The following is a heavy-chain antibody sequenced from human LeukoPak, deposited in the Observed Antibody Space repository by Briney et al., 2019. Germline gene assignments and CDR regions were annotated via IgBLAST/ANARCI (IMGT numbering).Heavy chain of an antibody. D-gene: IGHD2-21*01. CDR2: INPNGGAT. Sequence: ASVKVSCKASGFTFTGYYMHWVRQAPGRGLEWMGWINPNGGATNFAQNFQGRVTMTRDTSISTAYMELSRLTSDDTAMYYCARQSPQFHYYGVDVWGQGTALTVSS. V-gene: IGHV1-2*02. CDR1: GFTFTGYY. CDR3: ARQSPQFHYYGVDV. J-gene: IGHJ6*02.